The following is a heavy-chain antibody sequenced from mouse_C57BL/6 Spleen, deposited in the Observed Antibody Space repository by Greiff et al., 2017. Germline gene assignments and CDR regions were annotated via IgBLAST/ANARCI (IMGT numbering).Heavy chain of an antibody. CDR3: AREVYDGYYLAWFAY. CDR1: GYAFSSSW. J-gene: IGHJ3*01. D-gene: IGHD2-3*01. Sequence: QVQLQQSGPELVKPGASVKISCKASGYAFSSSWMNWVQQRHGKGLEWIGRIYPGDGDTNYNGKFKGKATLTADKSSSTAYMQLSSLTSEDSAVYVCAREVYDGYYLAWFAYWGQGTLVTVSA. V-gene: IGHV1-82*01. CDR2: IYPGDGDT.